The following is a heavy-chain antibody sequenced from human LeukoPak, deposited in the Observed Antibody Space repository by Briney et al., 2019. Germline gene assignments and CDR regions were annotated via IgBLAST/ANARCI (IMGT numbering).Heavy chain of an antibody. CDR2: ISGSSSTM. J-gene: IGHJ4*02. CDR3: AGKFYGSGSNYFDC. D-gene: IGHD1-26*01. V-gene: IGHV3-48*02. Sequence: PGGSLRLSCAASGFTLSSYGMNWVRQAPGKGLEWVSYISGSSSTMCYTDSVKGRFTISRDNAKNSLYLQMNSLRDEDMAVYYCAGKFYGSGSNYFDCWGQGTLVTVFS. CDR1: GFTLSSYG.